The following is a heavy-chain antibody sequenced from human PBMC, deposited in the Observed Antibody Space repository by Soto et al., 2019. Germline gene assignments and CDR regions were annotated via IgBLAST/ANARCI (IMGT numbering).Heavy chain of an antibody. CDR2: ISYDGSNK. CDR1: GFTFSSYG. D-gene: IGHD2-2*01. J-gene: IGHJ4*02. V-gene: IGHV3-30*18. Sequence: QVQLVESGGGVVQPGRSLRLSCAASGFTFSSYGMHWVRQAPGKGLEWVAVISYDGSNKYYADSVKGRFTISRDNSKNTLYLQMHSLRVEDTAVYYCSKDVRDCGVVPAAMVNLVQGTLVTVSS. CDR3: SKDVRDCGVVPAAMVN.